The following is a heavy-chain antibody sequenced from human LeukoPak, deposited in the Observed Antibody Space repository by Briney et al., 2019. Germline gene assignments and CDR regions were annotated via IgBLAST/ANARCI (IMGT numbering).Heavy chain of an antibody. D-gene: IGHD6-6*01. Sequence: ASVKVSCKASGYTFSGYYMQWVRQAPGQGPEWTGWINPSTGGTKHGKKFQGRVTMTRDTSITTAYMELSRLRSDDTAVYYCARVQYSGSAALDYWGQGTLVTVSS. J-gene: IGHJ4*02. V-gene: IGHV1-2*02. CDR1: GYTFSGYY. CDR2: INPSTGGT. CDR3: ARVQYSGSAALDY.